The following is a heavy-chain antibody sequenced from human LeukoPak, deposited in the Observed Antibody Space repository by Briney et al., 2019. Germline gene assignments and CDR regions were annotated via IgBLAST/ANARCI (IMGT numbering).Heavy chain of an antibody. D-gene: IGHD4-17*01. V-gene: IGHV3-48*01. J-gene: IGHJ6*02. Sequence: SGFXXSXYSMNWVRQAPGKGLEWVSYISSSSSTIYYADSVKGRFTISRDNAKNSLYLQMNSLRGEDTAVYYCARDPTFDYGDYVRYYGMDVWGQGTTVTVSS. CDR1: GFXXSXYS. CDR2: ISSSSSTI. CDR3: ARDPTFDYGDYVRYYGMDV.